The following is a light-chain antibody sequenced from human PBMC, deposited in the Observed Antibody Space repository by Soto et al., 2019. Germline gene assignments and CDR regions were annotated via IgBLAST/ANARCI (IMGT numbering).Light chain of an antibody. Sequence: NFMLTQPHSVSEAPGKTVTISCTRSSGSIASNYVQWYQQRPGSAPTTVIYEDNQRPSGVPDRFSGSIDSSSNSASLTIARLKTEDEADYYWQTYHSSINYVFGTGTKVTVL. CDR3: QTYHSSINYV. CDR2: EDN. V-gene: IGLV6-57*04. CDR1: SGSIASNY. J-gene: IGLJ1*01.